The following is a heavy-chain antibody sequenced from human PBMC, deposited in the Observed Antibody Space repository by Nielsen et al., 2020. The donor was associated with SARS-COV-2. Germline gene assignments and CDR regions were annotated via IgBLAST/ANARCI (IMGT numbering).Heavy chain of an antibody. Sequence: ASLKVSCKPSGYTFTSNYMHWVRQAPGQGLEWMGWINTNTGNPTYAQGFTGRFVFSLDTSVSTAYLQISSLKAEDTAVYYCARGSRIAAAGTKGVNWFDPWGQGTLVTVSS. CDR1: GYTFTSNY. V-gene: IGHV7-4-1*02. CDR2: INTNTGNP. CDR3: ARGSRIAAAGTKGVNWFDP. D-gene: IGHD6-13*01. J-gene: IGHJ5*02.